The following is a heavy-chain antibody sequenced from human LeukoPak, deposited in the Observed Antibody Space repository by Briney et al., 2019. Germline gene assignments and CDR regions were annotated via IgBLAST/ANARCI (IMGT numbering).Heavy chain of an antibody. Sequence: GGSLRLSCAASGFTFSSYSMNWVRQAPGKGLEWVSYISSSSSTIYYADSVKGRFTISRDNAKNSLYLQMNSLRAEDTAVCYCARATGRDGYNSGYWGQGTLVTVSS. V-gene: IGHV3-48*01. CDR3: ARATGRDGYNSGY. J-gene: IGHJ4*02. CDR2: ISSSSSTI. CDR1: GFTFSSYS. D-gene: IGHD5-24*01.